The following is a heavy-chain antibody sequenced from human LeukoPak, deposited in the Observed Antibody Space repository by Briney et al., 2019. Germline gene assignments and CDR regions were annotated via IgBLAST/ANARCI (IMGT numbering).Heavy chain of an antibody. D-gene: IGHD2-15*01. CDR1: GHTFTGYY. V-gene: IGHV1-2*02. CDR3: ARGPTPYCSGGGCSQGDY. J-gene: IGHJ4*02. Sequence: ASVKVSCKASGHTFTGYYIHWVRQAPGQGREWMGWINPDGGDTSYSQNFQGRVTVTRDTSISTAYMALSRLRFDDTAVYYCARGPTPYCSGGGCSQGDYWGQGTLVTVSS. CDR2: INPDGGDT.